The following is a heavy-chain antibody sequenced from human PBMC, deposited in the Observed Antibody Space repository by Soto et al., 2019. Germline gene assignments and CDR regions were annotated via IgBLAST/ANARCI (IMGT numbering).Heavy chain of an antibody. CDR2: ISYDGSNK. J-gene: IGHJ6*02. V-gene: IGHV3-30*03. Sequence: GGSLRLSCAASGFTFSSYGMHWVRQAPGKGLEWVAVISYDGSNKYYADSVKGRFTISRDNSKNTLYLQMNSLRAEDTAVYYCARGYDFWSGPLRPRYGMDVWGQGTTVTVSS. CDR3: ARGYDFWSGPLRPRYGMDV. D-gene: IGHD3-3*01. CDR1: GFTFSSYG.